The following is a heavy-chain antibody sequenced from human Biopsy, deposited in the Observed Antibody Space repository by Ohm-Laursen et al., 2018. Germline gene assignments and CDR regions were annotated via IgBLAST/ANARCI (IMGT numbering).Heavy chain of an antibody. D-gene: IGHD2-15*01. J-gene: IGHJ4*02. CDR1: GKTFSDDY. V-gene: IGHV4-34*08. CDR2: INQSGRT. CDR3: GNEVHGRDY. Sequence: SDTLSLTCAVYGKTFSDDYWSWIRRPPGKGLEWIGQINQSGRTNYNPSLKSRVNISADKSNNQFSLKLTSVTSADTAVYFCGNEVHGRDYWGLGALVTVSS.